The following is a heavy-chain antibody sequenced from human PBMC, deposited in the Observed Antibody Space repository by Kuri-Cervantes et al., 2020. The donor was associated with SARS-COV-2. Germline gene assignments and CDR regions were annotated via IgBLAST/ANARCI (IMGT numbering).Heavy chain of an antibody. D-gene: IGHD4-23*01. V-gene: IGHV4-38-2*02. CDR3: ARRYGGHSHAVAAPGPYYFDY. J-gene: IGHJ4*02. CDR1: GYSISSGYY. Sequence: GSLRLSCTVSGYSISSGYYWGWIRQPPGKGLEWIGSIYHSGSTYYNPSLKSRVTISVDTSKNQFSLKLSSVTAADTAVYYCARRYGGHSHAVAAPGPYYFDYWGQGTLVTVSS. CDR2: IYHSGST.